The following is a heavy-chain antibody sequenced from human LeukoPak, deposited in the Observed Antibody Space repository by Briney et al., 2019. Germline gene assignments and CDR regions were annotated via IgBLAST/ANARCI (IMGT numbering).Heavy chain of an antibody. Sequence: GGSLRLSWPASRFTFTNYAIHWVRQAPGKGLEWVAIISYDGSNKDYADSVKGRFTISRDNSKNMLYLQVDSLRPEDTAVYYCARKRSAGSDFPSESWGQGTMVTVSS. CDR3: ARKRSAGSDFPSES. V-gene: IGHV3-30*04. D-gene: IGHD3-3*01. CDR1: RFTFTNYA. CDR2: ISYDGSNK. J-gene: IGHJ3*02.